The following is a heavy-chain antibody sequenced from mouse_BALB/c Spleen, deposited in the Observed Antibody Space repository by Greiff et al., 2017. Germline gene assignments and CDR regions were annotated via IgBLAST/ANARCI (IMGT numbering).Heavy chain of an antibody. J-gene: IGHJ4*01. CDR1: GYTFTSYV. Sequence: LVESGPELVKPGASVKMSCKASGYTFTSYVMHWVKQKPGQGLEWIGYINPYNDGTKYNEKFKGKATLTSDKSSSTAYMELSSLTSEDSAVYYCARRGNSYAMDYWGQGTSVTVSS. CDR2: INPYNDGT. CDR3: ARRGNSYAMDY. D-gene: IGHD2-1*01. V-gene: IGHV1-14*01.